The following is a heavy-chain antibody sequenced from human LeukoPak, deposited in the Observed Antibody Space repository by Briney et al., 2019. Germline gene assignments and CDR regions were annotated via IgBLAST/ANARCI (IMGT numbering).Heavy chain of an antibody. CDR3: AKEESDTAMDTDDAFDI. CDR2: ISGSGGST. J-gene: IGHJ3*02. V-gene: IGHV3-23*01. Sequence: PGGSLRLSCAASGFTFSSYAMSWVRQAPGKGLEWVSAISGSGGSTYYADSVKGRFTISRDNSENTLYLQMNSLRAEDTAVYYCAKEESDTAMDTDDAFDIWGQGTMVTVSS. D-gene: IGHD5-18*01. CDR1: GFTFSSYA.